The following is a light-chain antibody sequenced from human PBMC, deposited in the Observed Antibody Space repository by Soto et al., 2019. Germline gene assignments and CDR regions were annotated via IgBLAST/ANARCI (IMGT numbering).Light chain of an antibody. J-gene: IGKJ5*01. Sequence: EIVLTQSPGTLSVSPVEIATLSCRASQSVSSNLAWYQQKPGQAPRLLIYGTSSRATGIPDRFSGSGSGTDFTLTISRLEPEDFAVYYCQQYGSSITFGQGTRLEIK. V-gene: IGKV3-20*01. CDR1: QSVSSN. CDR3: QQYGSSIT. CDR2: GTS.